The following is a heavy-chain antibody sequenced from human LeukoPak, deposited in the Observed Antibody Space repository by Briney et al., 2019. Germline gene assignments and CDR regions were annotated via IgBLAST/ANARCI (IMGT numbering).Heavy chain of an antibody. V-gene: IGHV3-7*01. J-gene: IGHJ4*02. Sequence: PGRSLRLSCAASGFTFSSYWMSWVRQAPGKGLEWVANIKQDGSERYYVDSVKGRFTISRDNAKNSLYLQMNSLRAEDTAVYYCARVGGVTKSGYFDYWGQGTLVTVSS. CDR1: GFTFSSYW. D-gene: IGHD5-18*01. CDR2: IKQDGSER. CDR3: ARVGGVTKSGYFDY.